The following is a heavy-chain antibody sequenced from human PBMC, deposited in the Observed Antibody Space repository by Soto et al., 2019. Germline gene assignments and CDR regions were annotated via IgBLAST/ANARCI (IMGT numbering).Heavy chain of an antibody. CDR3: ARELSYEPFMDV. D-gene: IGHD3-3*01. CDR1: GYTFTYYG. Sequence: QVQLVQSGAEVKKPGASVKVSCKASGYTFTYYGISWVRQAPGQGLEWMGWINAYSGNTNYAQNLQGRVTMTTDTSTSTAYMEVRSLRSDDTAVYYCARELSYEPFMDVWGQGTTVTVSS. J-gene: IGHJ6*02. CDR2: INAYSGNT. V-gene: IGHV1-18*04.